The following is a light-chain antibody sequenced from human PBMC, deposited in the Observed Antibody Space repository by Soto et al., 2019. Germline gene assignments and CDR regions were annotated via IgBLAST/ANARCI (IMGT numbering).Light chain of an antibody. V-gene: IGLV1-40*01. CDR1: RSNIGASYD. Sequence: QSVLTQPPSVSGAPGQRVTISCTGSRSNIGASYDAHWYKQLPGTAPKLLIYGNDNRPSGVPDRISGSKSGTSASLAITGLQAEDEADYYCQSFDSSLSASVFGGGTKLTVL. CDR2: GND. CDR3: QSFDSSLSASV. J-gene: IGLJ2*01.